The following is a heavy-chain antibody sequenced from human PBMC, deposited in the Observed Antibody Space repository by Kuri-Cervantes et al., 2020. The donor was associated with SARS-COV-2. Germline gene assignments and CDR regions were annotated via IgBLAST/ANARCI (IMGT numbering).Heavy chain of an antibody. CDR1: GGSISSSY. J-gene: IGHJ6*03. D-gene: IGHD2-15*01. CDR3: ASVKYIDYYYYMDV. V-gene: IGHV4-4*07. Sequence: ESLKISCTVSGGSISSSYWNWIRQPAGKGLEWIGHIDTSGSTNYNPSLKSRVTISVDTSKNQFSLKLSSVTAADTAVYYCASVKYIDYYYYMDVWGKGTTVTVSS. CDR2: IDTSGST.